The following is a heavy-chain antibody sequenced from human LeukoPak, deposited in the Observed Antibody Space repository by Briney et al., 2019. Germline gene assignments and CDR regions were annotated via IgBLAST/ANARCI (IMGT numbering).Heavy chain of an antibody. Sequence: ASVKVSCXASGNTLTSYGISWVRQAPGQGLEWMGWISFKNGNTNSAQKLQGRVTMTTDTSTSTAYMELMGLTSDDTAVYYCAKGGSTRPWSFDIWGQGTMVTVSS. CDR1: GNTLTSYG. V-gene: IGHV1-18*01. CDR3: AKGGSTRPWSFDI. D-gene: IGHD2-2*01. J-gene: IGHJ3*02. CDR2: ISFKNGNT.